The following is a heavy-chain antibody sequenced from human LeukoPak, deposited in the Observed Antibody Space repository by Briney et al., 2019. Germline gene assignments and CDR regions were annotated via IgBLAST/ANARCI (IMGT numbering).Heavy chain of an antibody. CDR1: GFTFSNYW. Sequence: GGSLRLSCEASGFTFSNYWIHWVRQAPGKGLEWVSRISQDGSDTIYADSVKGRFTISRDNAKNTLYLQLNSLRVEGTAVYYCATGQGHGMDVWGQGTAVTVSS. CDR2: ISQDGSDT. J-gene: IGHJ6*02. V-gene: IGHV3-74*01. D-gene: IGHD1-14*01. CDR3: ATGQGHGMDV.